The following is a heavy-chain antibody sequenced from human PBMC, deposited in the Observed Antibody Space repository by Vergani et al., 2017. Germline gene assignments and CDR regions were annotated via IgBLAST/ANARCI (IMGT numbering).Heavy chain of an antibody. CDR2: ISSSSSYI. V-gene: IGHV3-21*01. CDR3: ARDRHDYYDSSGYYPFDY. D-gene: IGHD3-22*01. CDR1: GFTFSSYS. Sequence: EVQLVESGGGLVKPGGSLRLSCAASGFTFSSYSMNWVRQAPGKGLEWVSSISSSSSYIYYADSVKGRFTISRDHAKNSLYLQMNSLRAEDTAVYYCARDRHDYYDSSGYYPFDYWGQGTLVTVSS. J-gene: IGHJ4*02.